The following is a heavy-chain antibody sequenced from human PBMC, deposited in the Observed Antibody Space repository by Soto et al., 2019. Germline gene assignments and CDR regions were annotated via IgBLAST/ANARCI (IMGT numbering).Heavy chain of an antibody. J-gene: IGHJ4*02. CDR3: ARGGRTRFDY. CDR2: ITTTGSTM. V-gene: IGHV3-11*01. Sequence: ESGGGLVNPGGSLRLSCAASGFRFSDYYMSWLRQSPGKGLEWVSSITTTGSTMYYADSVKGRFTTSRDNAKNSVFLQMNSLRAEDTAVYYCARGGRTRFDYWGQGILVTVSS. D-gene: IGHD4-17*01. CDR1: GFRFSDYY.